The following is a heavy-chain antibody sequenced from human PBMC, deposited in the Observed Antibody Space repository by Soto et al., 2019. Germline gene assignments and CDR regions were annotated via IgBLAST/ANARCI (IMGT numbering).Heavy chain of an antibody. V-gene: IGHV1-18*04. CDR3: ARDLQDSCWSGYSPNYFDY. D-gene: IGHD3-3*01. CDR1: GYTFTSYG. Sequence: ASVKVSCKASGYTFTSYGISWVRQAPGQGLEGMGWISAYKGNTNYAQKLQGRVTMTTDTSTSTAHMELRSLRSDETAVYYCARDLQDSCWSGYSPNYFDYWGQGTLVTVSS. CDR2: ISAYKGNT. J-gene: IGHJ4*02.